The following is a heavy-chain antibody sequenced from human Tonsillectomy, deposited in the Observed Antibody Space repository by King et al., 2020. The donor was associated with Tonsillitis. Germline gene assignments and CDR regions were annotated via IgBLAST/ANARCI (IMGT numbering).Heavy chain of an antibody. V-gene: IGHV3-30*02. Sequence: VQLVESGGGVVQPGGSLRLSCAASGFTFSSYGMHWVRQAPGKGLEWVAFIRYDGSNKYYADPVKGRFTISRDNSKNTLYLQMNSLRDEDTAVYYCAKDYQWLIRVRDAFDIWGQGTMVTVSS. CDR3: AKDYQWLIRVRDAFDI. CDR1: GFTFSSYG. CDR2: IRYDGSNK. J-gene: IGHJ3*02. D-gene: IGHD6-19*01.